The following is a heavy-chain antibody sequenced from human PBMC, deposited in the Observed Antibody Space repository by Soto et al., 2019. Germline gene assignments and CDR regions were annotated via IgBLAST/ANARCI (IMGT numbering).Heavy chain of an antibody. CDR1: GFTFSTYS. CDR3: AREYTAWPLAYGLDV. D-gene: IGHD2-2*02. Sequence: GSLRRSCIVSGFTFSTYSINWVRQAPGKGLEWVSSISSRSDIYYADSVKGRFTISRDNAKNSVSLQMNSLRAEDTAVYYCAREYTAWPLAYGLDVWGQGTTVT. J-gene: IGHJ6*02. V-gene: IGHV3-21*01. CDR2: ISSRSDI.